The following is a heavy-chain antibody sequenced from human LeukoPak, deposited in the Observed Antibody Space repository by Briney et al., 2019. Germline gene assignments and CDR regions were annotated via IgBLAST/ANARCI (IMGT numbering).Heavy chain of an antibody. CDR2: IYTSGST. D-gene: IGHD3-10*01. CDR3: ARVSRGLLWFGESPPWYFDY. CDR1: GGSISSYY. V-gene: IGHV4-4*07. J-gene: IGHJ4*02. Sequence: LPETLSLTCTVSGGSISSYYWSWIRQPAGKGLEWIGRIYTSGSTNYNPSLKSRVTISVDTSKNQFSLKLSSVTAADTAVYYCARVSRGLLWFGESPPWYFDYWGQGTLVTVSS.